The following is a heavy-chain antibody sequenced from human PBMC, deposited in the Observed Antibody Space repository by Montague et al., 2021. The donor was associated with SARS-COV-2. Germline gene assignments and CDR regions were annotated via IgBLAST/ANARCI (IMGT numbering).Heavy chain of an antibody. CDR2: NNYSGST. V-gene: IGHV4-34*01. Sequence: SETLSLTCAVYGGSFSGYYWTWIRQPPGKGLEWIGENNYSGSTNYNPSLKSRVTMSVDMSKNQFSLKLRPVTAADTAVYYCARGRGLAVLFDCYYYGMDVWGQGTTVTVSS. D-gene: IGHD6-19*01. CDR3: ARGRGLAVLFDCYYYGMDV. CDR1: GGSFSGYY. J-gene: IGHJ6*02.